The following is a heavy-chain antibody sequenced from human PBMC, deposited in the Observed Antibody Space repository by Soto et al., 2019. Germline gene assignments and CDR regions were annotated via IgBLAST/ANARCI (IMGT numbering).Heavy chain of an antibody. J-gene: IGHJ4*02. V-gene: IGHV4-59*01. D-gene: IGHD6-13*01. Sequence: TENLSLSCTVSGGSISSYYRSWVRQPPGKGLEWIGYIYYSGSTNYNPSLKSRVTRSVDTSKNQYSLKLSSVTAADTAVYYCVRGDSSSWYYFDYWGQGTLVTVSS. CDR3: VRGDSSSWYYFDY. CDR2: IYYSGST. CDR1: GGSISSYY.